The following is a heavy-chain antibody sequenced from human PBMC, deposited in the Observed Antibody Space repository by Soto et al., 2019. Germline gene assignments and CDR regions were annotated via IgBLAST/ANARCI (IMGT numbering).Heavy chain of an antibody. Sequence: SETLSLTCTVSGGSISSSSYYWGWIRQPPGKGLEWIGSIYYSGSTYYNTSLKSRVTLSVDTSKKQFSLKLSSVTAADTAVYYCASPYGSGSYFDYWGQGTLVTVSS. CDR3: ASPYGSGSYFDY. D-gene: IGHD3-10*01. CDR1: GGSISSSSYY. V-gene: IGHV4-39*01. J-gene: IGHJ4*02. CDR2: IYYSGST.